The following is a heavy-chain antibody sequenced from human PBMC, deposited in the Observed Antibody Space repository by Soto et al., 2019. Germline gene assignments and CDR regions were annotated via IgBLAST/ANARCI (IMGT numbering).Heavy chain of an antibody. CDR2: INPNSGGT. Sequence: GASVKVSCKAPGYTFTGYYMHWVRQAPGQGLEWMGWINPNSGGTNYAQKFQGWVTMTRDTSISTAYMELSRLRSDDTAVYYCAREGRYFDWSPSPDYYFDYWGQGTLVTVSS. CDR3: AREGRYFDWSPSPDYYFDY. J-gene: IGHJ4*02. V-gene: IGHV1-2*04. CDR1: GYTFTGYY. D-gene: IGHD3-9*01.